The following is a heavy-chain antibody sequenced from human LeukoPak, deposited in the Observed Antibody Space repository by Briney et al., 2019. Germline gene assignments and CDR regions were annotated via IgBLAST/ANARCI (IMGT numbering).Heavy chain of an antibody. Sequence: GGSLRLSCAASGFTFSSYAMHWVRQAPGKGLEWVAVISYDGSNKYYADSVKGRFTISRDNSKNTLYLQMNSLRAEDTAVYYCARGGDHGDYVLDYWGQGTLVTVSS. CDR3: ARGGDHGDYVLDY. CDR1: GFTFSSYA. CDR2: ISYDGSNK. V-gene: IGHV3-30-3*01. J-gene: IGHJ4*02. D-gene: IGHD4-17*01.